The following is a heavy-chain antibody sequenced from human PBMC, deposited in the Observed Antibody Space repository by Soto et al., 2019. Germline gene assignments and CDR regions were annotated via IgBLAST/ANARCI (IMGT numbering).Heavy chain of an antibody. D-gene: IGHD3-10*01. Sequence: EVQLVESGGGLVQPGRSLRLSCAASGFTFDDYAMHWVRQAPGKGLEWVSGISWNSGSTGYADSVKGRFTISRDNAKNSLYLQMNSLRAEDTALYDCAKDIWFGGGDGMDVWGQGTTVTVSS. CDR3: AKDIWFGGGDGMDV. J-gene: IGHJ6*02. CDR1: GFTFDDYA. V-gene: IGHV3-9*01. CDR2: ISWNSGST.